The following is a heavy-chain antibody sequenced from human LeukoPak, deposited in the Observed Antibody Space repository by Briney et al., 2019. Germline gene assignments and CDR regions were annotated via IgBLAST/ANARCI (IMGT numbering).Heavy chain of an antibody. J-gene: IGHJ6*03. D-gene: IGHD3-9*01. Sequence: GGSLRLSCAASGFTFSSYWMHWVRQAPGKGLVWVSRIDNDGSSTSYADSVGGRFTISRDSAKNTLYLQMNSLRAEDTAVYYCARQDRVNILTGYFGYYYMDVWGKGTTVTVSS. V-gene: IGHV3-74*01. CDR2: IDNDGSST. CDR1: GFTFSSYW. CDR3: ARQDRVNILTGYFGYYYMDV.